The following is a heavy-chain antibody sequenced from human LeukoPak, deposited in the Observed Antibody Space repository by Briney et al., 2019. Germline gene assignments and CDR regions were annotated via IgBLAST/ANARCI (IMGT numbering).Heavy chain of an antibody. Sequence: GGSLRLSCAASGFTFSSYAMSWVRQAPGKGLEWVSGISNSGGSTYYADSVKGRFTISRDNSKNTLYLQMNSLRAEDTAIYYCAKGVRRWLQSGGLKFYYYMDVWGKGTTVTISS. J-gene: IGHJ6*03. CDR1: GFTFSSYA. CDR3: AKGVRRWLQSGGLKFYYYMDV. D-gene: IGHD5-24*01. V-gene: IGHV3-23*01. CDR2: ISNSGGST.